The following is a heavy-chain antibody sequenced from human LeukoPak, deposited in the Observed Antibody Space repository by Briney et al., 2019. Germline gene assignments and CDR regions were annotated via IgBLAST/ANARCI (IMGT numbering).Heavy chain of an antibody. Sequence: SETLSLTCTVSGGXISSGSYYWGWIRQPPGKGLEWFGNIYYSGSTSYNPSLKSRVTISVDTSKNQFSLKLSSVTAADTAVYYCARRHFGSALRDYWGQGTLVTVSS. CDR2: IYYSGST. J-gene: IGHJ4*02. V-gene: IGHV4-39*01. D-gene: IGHD3-10*01. CDR3: ARRHFGSALRDY. CDR1: GGXISSGSYY.